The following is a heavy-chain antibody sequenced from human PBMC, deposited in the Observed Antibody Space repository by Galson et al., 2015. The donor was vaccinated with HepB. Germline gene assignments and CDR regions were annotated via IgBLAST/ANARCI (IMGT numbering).Heavy chain of an antibody. J-gene: IGHJ4*02. Sequence: QSGAEVKKPGDSLKISCKDYGYGFAAHWIVWVRQRPGKGLEWMGFIYPYDSDTRYGPSFGGRVTISADQPISTAYLQWNSLEASDTAVYYCARAIVTGSPYHSWGQGTLVTVSS. CDR1: GYGFAAHW. D-gene: IGHD1-1*01. V-gene: IGHV5-51*01. CDR2: IYPYDSDT. CDR3: ARAIVTGSPYHS.